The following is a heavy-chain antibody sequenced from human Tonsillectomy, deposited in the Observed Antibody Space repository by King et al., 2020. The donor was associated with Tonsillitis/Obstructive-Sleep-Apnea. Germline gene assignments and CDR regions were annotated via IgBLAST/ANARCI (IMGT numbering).Heavy chain of an antibody. D-gene: IGHD2-2*01. J-gene: IGHJ4*02. V-gene: IGHV3-23*04. Sequence: QLVQSGGGLVQPGGFLRLSCAASGFTFSSYAMSWVRQAPGKGLEWVSTISGSGGSTFYADSVKGRFTISRDNSKSTLYLQMNSLRVEDTAVYYCAKISLGEVVAVVAFDYWGQGTLVTVSS. CDR3: AKISLGEVVAVVAFDY. CDR1: GFTFSSYA. CDR2: ISGSGGST.